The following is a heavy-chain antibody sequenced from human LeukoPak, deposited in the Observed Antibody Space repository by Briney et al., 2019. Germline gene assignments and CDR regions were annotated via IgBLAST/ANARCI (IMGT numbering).Heavy chain of an antibody. V-gene: IGHV3-64D*09. Sequence: GGSLRLSCSASGFTFSTYSMHWVRQAPGKGLEYVSAITSNGDNTYYADSVKGRFIVSRDNSENTLFLRMRCLRPEDTAVYYCLRRLAPYYYGYWGQGTLVTVSS. J-gene: IGHJ4*02. CDR1: GFTFSTYS. CDR3: LRRLAPYYYGY. D-gene: IGHD3-10*01. CDR2: ITSNGDNT.